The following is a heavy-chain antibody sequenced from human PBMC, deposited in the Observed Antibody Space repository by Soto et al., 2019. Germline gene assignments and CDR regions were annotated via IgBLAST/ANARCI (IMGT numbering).Heavy chain of an antibody. CDR3: GRDLTSNANCIDP. V-gene: IGHV4-30-4*01. D-gene: IGHD2-2*01. CDR2: IYYTGKT. J-gene: IGHJ5*02. Sequence: TLCLEWLVADESSLVGGYCWTWLNQRPGKGLEWMGYIYYTGKTYYNPSLESRLTMSVDRSKNQFSLRLTSVTAADTAVYFCGRDLTSNANCIDPCGQATLVNRSS. CDR1: DESSLVGGYC.